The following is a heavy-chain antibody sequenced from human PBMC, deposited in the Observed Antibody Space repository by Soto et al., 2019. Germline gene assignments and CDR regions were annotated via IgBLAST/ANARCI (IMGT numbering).Heavy chain of an antibody. CDR2: IHYSGST. CDR1: GDSISPYY. D-gene: IGHD3-10*01. V-gene: IGHV4-59*01. CDR3: ARVAPGGEGGFYFDL. J-gene: IGHJ4*02. Sequence: SETLSLTCTVSGDSISPYYWSWIRQPPGKGLEWLGFIHYSGSTHHIPSLKSRVAISLDTSKNQFSLKLSSVTAADTALYYCARVAPGGEGGFYFDLWGKGTLVTVSS.